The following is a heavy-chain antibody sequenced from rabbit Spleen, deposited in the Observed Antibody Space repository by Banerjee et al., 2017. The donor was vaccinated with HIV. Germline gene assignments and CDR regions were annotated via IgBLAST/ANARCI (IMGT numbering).Heavy chain of an antibody. D-gene: IGHD4-1*01. CDR3: ARDLTGVIGWNFGW. V-gene: IGHV1S45*01. Sequence: QEQLEESGGDLVKPEGSLTLTCTASGFSFSSYWMCWVRQAPGKRPEWIACIYIGSSGSTSYASWAKGRFTISKTSSTTVTLQMTSLTAADTATYFCARDLTGVIGWNFGWWGPGTLVTVS. CDR2: IYIGSSGST. CDR1: GFSFSSYW. J-gene: IGHJ6*01.